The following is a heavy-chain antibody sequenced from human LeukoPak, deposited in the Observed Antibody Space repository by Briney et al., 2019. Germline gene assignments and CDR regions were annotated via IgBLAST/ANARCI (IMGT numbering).Heavy chain of an antibody. Sequence: SETLSLTCAVSGYSISSGYYWGWIRQPPGKGLEWIGSIYHSGSTYYNPSLKSRVTISVDTSKNQFSLKPNSVTAADTAVYYCARDPEQQPGGIDYWGQGTLVTVSS. V-gene: IGHV4-38-2*02. CDR2: IYHSGST. CDR1: GYSISSGYY. J-gene: IGHJ4*02. D-gene: IGHD6-13*01. CDR3: ARDPEQQPGGIDY.